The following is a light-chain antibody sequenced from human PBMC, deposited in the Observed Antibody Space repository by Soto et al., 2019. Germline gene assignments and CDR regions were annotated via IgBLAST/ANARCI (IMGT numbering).Light chain of an antibody. V-gene: IGKV3-20*01. CDR1: QSISSTH. CDR3: QQYDVSPRT. Sequence: EVVLTQSPGTLSLSPGERATLSCRASQSISSTHLAWYQQKPGQAPRLLIYGASSRAAGVPDRFSGSGSGTDFTLTVSRLEPEDFAVYYCQQYDVSPRTFGQGTKVEI. CDR2: GAS. J-gene: IGKJ1*01.